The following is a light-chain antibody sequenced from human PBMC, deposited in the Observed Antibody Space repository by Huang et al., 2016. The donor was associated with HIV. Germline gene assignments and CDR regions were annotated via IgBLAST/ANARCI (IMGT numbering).Light chain of an antibody. CDR3: QQYGSSPLT. J-gene: IGKJ4*01. V-gene: IGKV3-20*01. Sequence: EIVLTQSPGTLSLSPGGRATLSCRASQSVSSNFLAWYQQRPGQAPRFLIYGASTRATGIPDRFSGSGSGTDFTLTISRLEPEDFAVYYCQQYGSSPLTFGGGTKVEIK. CDR1: QSVSSNF. CDR2: GAS.